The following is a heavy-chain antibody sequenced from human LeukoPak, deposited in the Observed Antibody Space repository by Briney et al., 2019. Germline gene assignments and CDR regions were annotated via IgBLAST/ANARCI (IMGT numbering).Heavy chain of an antibody. V-gene: IGHV3-21*01. D-gene: IGHD4-17*01. Sequence: GGSLRLSCAASGFTFSSYAMSWVRQAPGKGLEWVSSISSSSSYIYYADSVKGRFTISRDNAKNSLYLQMNSLRAEDTAVYYCARAPFFYGDSYFDYWGQGTLVTVSS. CDR1: GFTFSSYA. CDR2: ISSSSSYI. J-gene: IGHJ4*02. CDR3: ARAPFFYGDSYFDY.